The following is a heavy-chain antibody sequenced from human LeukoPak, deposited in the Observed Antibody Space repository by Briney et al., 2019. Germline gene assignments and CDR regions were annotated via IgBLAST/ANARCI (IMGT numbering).Heavy chain of an antibody. D-gene: IGHD2-2*01. Sequence: GGSLRLSCAASGFIFSTYSMVWVRQAPGKGLEWVSSISSSGSYRYYADSVKGRFTISRDNAKNSLCLHMNSLRAEDTAVYYCARVREAAAFDSWSQETLVTVSS. CDR2: ISSSGSYR. V-gene: IGHV3-21*06. CDR3: ARVREAAAFDS. J-gene: IGHJ4*02. CDR1: GFIFSTYS.